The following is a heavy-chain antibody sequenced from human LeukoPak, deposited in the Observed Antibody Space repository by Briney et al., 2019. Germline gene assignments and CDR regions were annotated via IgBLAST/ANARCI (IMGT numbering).Heavy chain of an antibody. D-gene: IGHD6-19*01. CDR3: TRRQAYSSGWYTFDY. CDR1: GFTFSGSA. CDR2: IRSKANSYAT. V-gene: IGHV3-73*01. J-gene: IGHJ4*02. Sequence: GGSLRLSCAASGFTFSGSAMHWVRQASGKGLEWVGRIRSKANSYATAYAASVKGRFTISRDDSKNTAYLQMNSLKTEDTAVYYCTRRQAYSSGWYTFDYWGQGTLVTVSS.